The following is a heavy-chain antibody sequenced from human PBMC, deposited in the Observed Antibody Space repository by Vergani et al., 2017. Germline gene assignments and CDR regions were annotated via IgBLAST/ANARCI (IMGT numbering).Heavy chain of an antibody. J-gene: IGHJ6*02. D-gene: IGHD2-2*01. CDR2: IIPIFGTA. CDR3: ARVEYCSSTSCYAPTHYYYYYGMDV. CDR1: GGTFSSYA. V-gene: IGHV1-69*01. Sequence: QVQLVQSGAEVKKPGSSVKVSCKASGGTFSSYAISWVRRAPGQGLEWMGGIIPIFGTANYAQKFQGRVTITADESTSTAYMELSSLRSEDTAVYYCARVEYCSSTSCYAPTHYYYYYGMDVWGQGTTVTVSS.